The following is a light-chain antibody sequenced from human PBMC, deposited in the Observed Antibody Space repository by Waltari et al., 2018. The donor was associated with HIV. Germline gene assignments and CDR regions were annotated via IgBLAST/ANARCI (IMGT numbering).Light chain of an antibody. Sequence: QSALTQPRSVSGSPGQSVTISCTGTRSDVGGYNSVSWYQQHPGKAPKLMIYDVTKRPSGVPDRFSGSKSGNTASLTISGLQAEDEADYYCCSYAGIYTFLFGGGTKLTVL. CDR2: DVT. J-gene: IGLJ2*01. CDR3: CSYAGIYTFL. V-gene: IGLV2-11*01. CDR1: RSDVGGYNS.